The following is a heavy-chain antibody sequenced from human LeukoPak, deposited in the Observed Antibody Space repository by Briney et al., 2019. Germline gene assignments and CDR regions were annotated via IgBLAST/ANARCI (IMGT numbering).Heavy chain of an antibody. V-gene: IGHV5-51*01. CDR1: GYSFTSYW. CDR2: IYPGDSDT. CDR3: ARLNVDTAMVLCAFDI. D-gene: IGHD5-18*01. J-gene: IGHJ3*02. Sequence: GESLKISCKGSGYSFTSYWIGWVRQMPGKGLEWTGIIYPGDSDTRYSPSFQGQVTISADKSISTAYLQWSSLKASDTAMYYCARLNVDTAMVLCAFDIWGQGTMVTVSS.